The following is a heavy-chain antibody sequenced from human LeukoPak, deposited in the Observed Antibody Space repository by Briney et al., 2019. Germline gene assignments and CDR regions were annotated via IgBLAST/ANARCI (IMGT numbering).Heavy chain of an antibody. Sequence: GRSLRLSCAASGLTFSNYGMHWVRQAPGKGLEWVAVTWYDGSNKYYADSVKGRFTISRDNSKNTLYLQMNSLRAEDTALYYCAKEDRRAAGTNSFNYWGQGTLVTVSS. D-gene: IGHD6-13*01. CDR1: GLTFSNYG. V-gene: IGHV3-33*06. J-gene: IGHJ4*02. CDR3: AKEDRRAAGTNSFNY. CDR2: TWYDGSNK.